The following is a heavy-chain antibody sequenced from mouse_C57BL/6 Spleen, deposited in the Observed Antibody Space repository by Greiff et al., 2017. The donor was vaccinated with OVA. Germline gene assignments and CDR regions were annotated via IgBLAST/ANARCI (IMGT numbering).Heavy chain of an antibody. J-gene: IGHJ3*01. D-gene: IGHD1-3*01. CDR1: GFSFTTYA. Sequence: EVQLVESGGGLVQPKGSLKLSCAASGFSFTTYAMNWVRQTPGQGLEWVARIRSKSNNYASYYADSVKDRLTLSREESESMLYLQINNLKSEDSAVYYCVRQDYRSSFAYWGQGTLVTVSA. CDR3: VRQDYRSSFAY. CDR2: IRSKSNNYAS. V-gene: IGHV10-1*01.